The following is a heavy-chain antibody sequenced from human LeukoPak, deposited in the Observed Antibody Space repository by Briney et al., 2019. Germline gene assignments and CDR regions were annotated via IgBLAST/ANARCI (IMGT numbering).Heavy chain of an antibody. V-gene: IGHV3-23*01. J-gene: IGHJ4*02. Sequence: PGGSLRLSCAASGFTFSSYAMSWVRQAPGKGLEWVSAISGSGGSTYYADSVKGRFTISRDNSKNTLYLQMNSLRAEDTAVYYCASNRGYNIYGLVDYWGQGTLVTVSS. D-gene: IGHD5-12*01. CDR3: ASNRGYNIYGLVDY. CDR2: ISGSGGST. CDR1: GFTFSSYA.